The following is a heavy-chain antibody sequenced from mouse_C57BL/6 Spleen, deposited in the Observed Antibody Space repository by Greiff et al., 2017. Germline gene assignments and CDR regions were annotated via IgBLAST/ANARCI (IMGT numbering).Heavy chain of an antibody. Sequence: VQLQQSGPELVKPGASVKISCKASGYAFSSSWMNWVKQRPGKGLEWIGRIYPGDGYTNYNGKFKGKATLTADKSSSTAYMQLSSLTSEDSAVYFCARNSYGYFDYWGQGTTLTVSS. J-gene: IGHJ2*01. CDR1: GYAFSSSW. CDR3: ARNSYGYFDY. CDR2: IYPGDGYT. D-gene: IGHD1-1*02. V-gene: IGHV1-82*01.